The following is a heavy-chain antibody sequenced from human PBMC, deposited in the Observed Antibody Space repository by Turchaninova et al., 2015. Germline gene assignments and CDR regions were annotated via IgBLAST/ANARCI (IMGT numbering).Heavy chain of an antibody. CDR2: IHGSSGVT. J-gene: IGHJ3*01. CDR1: LGSYD. D-gene: IGHD4-17*01. V-gene: IGHV3-23*01. CDR3: AKDPNGDYIGTFDF. Sequence: LGSYDMYWVRQAPGKGLEWVSAIHGSSGVTYYADSVRGRFTISRDNSKNTIYLQMNSLRAEDTAVYFCAKDPNGDYIGTFDFGGQGTMVTVSS.